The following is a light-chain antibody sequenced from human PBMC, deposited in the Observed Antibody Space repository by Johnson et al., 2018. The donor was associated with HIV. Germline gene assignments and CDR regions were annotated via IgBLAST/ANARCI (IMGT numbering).Light chain of an antibody. V-gene: IGLV1-51*02. J-gene: IGLJ1*01. CDR1: SSNIGNNY. Sequence: QSVLTQPPSVSAAPGQKVTISCSGSSSNIGNNYVSWYQQLPRTAPKLLIYENNKRPSGVPDRFSGSKSGTAATLGITGLQTGDEADYYCGTWDTSRPAYVFGSGTKVTVL. CDR3: GTWDTSRPAYV. CDR2: ENN.